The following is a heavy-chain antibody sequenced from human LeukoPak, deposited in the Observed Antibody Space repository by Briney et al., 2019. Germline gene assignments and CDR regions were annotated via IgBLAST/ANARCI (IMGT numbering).Heavy chain of an antibody. CDR3: ARGRQGAKTRYFDL. CDR1: GIIFSNYA. CDR2: ISSDGGST. V-gene: IGHV3-64*01. Sequence: PGGSLRLSCAASGIIFSNYAMHWVRQGPGKGLECISTISSDGGSTYYANSVKGRFTISRDNSKSTLYLQMGSLRAKDMAVYYCARGRQGAKTRYFDLWGRGTRVTVSS. D-gene: IGHD1-26*01. J-gene: IGHJ2*01.